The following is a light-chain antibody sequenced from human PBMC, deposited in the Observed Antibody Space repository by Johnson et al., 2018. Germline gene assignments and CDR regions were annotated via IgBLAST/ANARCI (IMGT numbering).Light chain of an antibody. CDR2: ENN. Sequence: QSVLTQPPSVSAAPGQKVTISCSGSSSNIGNNYVSWYQQLPGTASKLLIYENNKRPSGIPDRFSGSKSGTSATLGITGLLTGDEADYYRGTWDSGLSAGNVFGTGTKVTVL. J-gene: IGLJ1*01. V-gene: IGLV1-51*02. CDR3: GTWDSGLSAGNV. CDR1: SSNIGNNY.